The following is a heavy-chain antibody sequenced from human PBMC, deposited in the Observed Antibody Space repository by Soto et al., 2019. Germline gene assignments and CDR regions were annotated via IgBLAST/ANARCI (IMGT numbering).Heavy chain of an antibody. CDR2: IWYDGSNK. CDR1: GFTFSSYG. Sequence: QVQLVESGGGVVQPGRSLRLSCAASGFTFSSYGMHWVRQAPGKGLEWVAVIWYDGSNKYYADSVKGRFTISRDNSKNTLYLQMNSLRAEDTAVYYCGFGELQVDYWGQGTLVTVSS. CDR3: GFGELQVDY. V-gene: IGHV3-33*01. J-gene: IGHJ4*02. D-gene: IGHD3-10*01.